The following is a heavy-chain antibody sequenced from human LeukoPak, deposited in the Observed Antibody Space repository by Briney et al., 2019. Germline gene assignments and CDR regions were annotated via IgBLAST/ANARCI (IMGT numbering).Heavy chain of an antibody. CDR3: ARRFGSSSWYYYYYYMDV. V-gene: IGHV4-38-2*02. D-gene: IGHD6-13*01. Sequence: SETLSLTCTVAGYSISSGYYWGWIRQPPGKGLEWIGEINHSGSTNYNPSLKSRVTISVDTSKNQFSLKLSSVTAADTAVYYCARRFGSSSWYYYYYYMDVWGKGTTVTISS. CDR2: INHSGST. J-gene: IGHJ6*03. CDR1: GYSISSGYY.